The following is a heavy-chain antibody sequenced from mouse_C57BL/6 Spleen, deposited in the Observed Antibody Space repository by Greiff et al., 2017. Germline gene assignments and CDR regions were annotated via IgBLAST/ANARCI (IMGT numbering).Heavy chain of an antibody. J-gene: IGHJ1*03. CDR2: ISYSCST. D-gene: IGHD4-1*01. Sequence: EVKLQESGPGLAKPSQTLSLTCSVTGYSITSDYWNWIRKFPGNKLEYMGYISYSCSTYYNPSLKSRISITRDTSKNQYYLQLNSVTTEDTATYYCARYEAGTYWYFDVWGTGTTVTVSS. CDR1: GYSITSDY. V-gene: IGHV3-8*01. CDR3: ARYEAGTYWYFDV.